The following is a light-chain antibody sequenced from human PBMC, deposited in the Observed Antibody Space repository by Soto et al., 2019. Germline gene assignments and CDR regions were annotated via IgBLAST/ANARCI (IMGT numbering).Light chain of an antibody. Sequence: DIQMTQSPSTLPASVGDRVTITCWASLSISSWLAWYQQKPGKAPKLLIFKASSLESRVPARFSGSGSGTEFTLTIRSLQTDDFATYYCQQYNSYPTCGQWPKVESK. CDR3: QQYNSYPT. CDR1: LSISSW. CDR2: KAS. J-gene: IGKJ1*01. V-gene: IGKV1-5*03.